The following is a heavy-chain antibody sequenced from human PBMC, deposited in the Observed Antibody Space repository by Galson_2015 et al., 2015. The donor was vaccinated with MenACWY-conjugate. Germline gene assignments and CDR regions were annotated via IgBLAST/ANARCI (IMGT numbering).Heavy chain of an antibody. CDR3: ARGPLWFGELLFYFDY. J-gene: IGHJ4*02. CDR1: GFTFSSYS. Sequence: SLRLSCAASGFTFSSYSMNWVRQAPGKGLEWVSYISSSSSTIYYADSVKGRFTISRDNAKNSLYLQMNSLRAEDTAVYYCARGPLWFGELLFYFDYWGQGTLVTVSS. D-gene: IGHD3-10*01. V-gene: IGHV3-48*01. CDR2: ISSSSSTI.